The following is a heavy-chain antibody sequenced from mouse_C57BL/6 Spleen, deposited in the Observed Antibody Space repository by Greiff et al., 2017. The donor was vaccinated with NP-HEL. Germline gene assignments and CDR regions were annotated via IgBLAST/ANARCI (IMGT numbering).Heavy chain of an antibody. D-gene: IGHD1-1*01. CDR2: IHPNSGST. J-gene: IGHJ2*01. CDR3: ARGDYGSSHR. V-gene: IGHV1-64*01. CDR1: GYTFTSYW. Sequence: QVHVKQPGAELVKPGASVKLSCKASGYTFTSYWMHWVKQRPGQGLEWIGMIHPNSGSTNYNEKFKSKATLTVDKSSSTAYMQLSSLTSEDSAVYYCARGDYGSSHRWGQGTTLTVSS.